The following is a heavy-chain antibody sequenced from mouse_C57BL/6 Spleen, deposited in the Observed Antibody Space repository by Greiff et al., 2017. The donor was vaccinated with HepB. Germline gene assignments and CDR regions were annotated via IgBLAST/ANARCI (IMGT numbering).Heavy chain of an antibody. CDR2: IDPSDSYT. D-gene: IGHD1-1*01. V-gene: IGHV1-50*01. J-gene: IGHJ2*01. CDR3: ARKYSYYYGSHDY. Sequence: VQLQQPGAELVKPGASVKLSCKASGYTFTSYWMQWVKQRPGQGLEWIGEIDPSDSYTNYNQKFKGKATLTVDTSSSTAYMQLSSLTSEDSAVYYCARKYSYYYGSHDYWGQGTTLTVSS. CDR1: GYTFTSYW.